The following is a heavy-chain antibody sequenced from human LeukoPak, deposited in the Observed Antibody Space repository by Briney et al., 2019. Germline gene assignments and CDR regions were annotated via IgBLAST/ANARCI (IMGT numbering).Heavy chain of an antibody. CDR1: GXPFSSYN. Sequence: GESLKISFAASGXPFSSYNMNWVRQAPGKGLEWVSAITGRGRSTYYADSVKGRFTISRDSAKNSVYLQMNSLRAEDTAIYYCARDGDGYNQYYFDYWGQGTLVTVSS. D-gene: IGHD5-24*01. CDR2: ITGRGRST. J-gene: IGHJ4*02. V-gene: IGHV3-21*01. CDR3: ARDGDGYNQYYFDY.